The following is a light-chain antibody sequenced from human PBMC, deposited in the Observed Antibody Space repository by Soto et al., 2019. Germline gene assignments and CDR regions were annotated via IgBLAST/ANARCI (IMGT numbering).Light chain of an antibody. J-gene: IGKJ4*01. CDR2: DAS. CDR3: QQRSNWPRT. CDR1: QSVSRY. Sequence: EIVLTQSPATLSLSPGERATLSCRASQSVSRYLAWYQQKPGQAPRLLIHDASNRATSIPARFSGSGSGTDFTLTISSLETEDFAVYYCQQRSNWPRTFGGGTKVDIK. V-gene: IGKV3-11*01.